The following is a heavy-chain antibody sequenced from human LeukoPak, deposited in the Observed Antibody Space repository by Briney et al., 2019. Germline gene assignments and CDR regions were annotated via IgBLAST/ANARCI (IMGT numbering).Heavy chain of an antibody. J-gene: IGHJ6*02. CDR1: GFTVNSNY. D-gene: IGHD3-3*01. V-gene: IGHV3-53*01. CDR2: IYSGGST. Sequence: GGSLRLSCAASGFTVNSNYMSWVRQAPGKGLEWVSVIYSGGSTYYADSVKGRFTISRDNSKNTLYLQMNSLRAEDTAVYYCARRRYYDFWSAPGLYGMDDWGQGTTVTVSS. CDR3: ARRRYYDFWSAPGLYGMDD.